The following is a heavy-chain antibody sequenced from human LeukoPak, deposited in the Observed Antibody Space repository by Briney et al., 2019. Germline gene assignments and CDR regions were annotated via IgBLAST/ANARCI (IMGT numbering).Heavy chain of an antibody. Sequence: SETLSLTCTVSGGSISTYYWSWIRQPPGKALEWIGYIYYSGSTNYNPSLKSRVTISVDTSKKQFSLKLSSVTAADTAVYYCAREYYYDSSGYYPPHAFDIWGQGTMVTVSS. CDR2: IYYSGST. CDR1: GGSISTYY. CDR3: AREYYYDSSGYYPPHAFDI. J-gene: IGHJ3*02. D-gene: IGHD3-22*01. V-gene: IGHV4-59*01.